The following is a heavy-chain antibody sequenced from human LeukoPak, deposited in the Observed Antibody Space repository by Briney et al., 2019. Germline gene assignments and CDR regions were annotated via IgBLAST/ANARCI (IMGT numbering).Heavy chain of an antibody. J-gene: IGHJ6*03. Sequence: PGGSLRLSCAASGFTFSSYWMSWVRQGPGKGLEWVANIKEDGSETSYVDSVKGRFTVSRDDAKSSLYLQMSSLRDDGTAVYYCARGDYYGSIFFYYLDVWGKGTTVTV. CDR1: GFTFSSYW. CDR3: ARGDYYGSIFFYYLDV. V-gene: IGHV3-7*01. CDR2: IKEDGSET. D-gene: IGHD3-10*01.